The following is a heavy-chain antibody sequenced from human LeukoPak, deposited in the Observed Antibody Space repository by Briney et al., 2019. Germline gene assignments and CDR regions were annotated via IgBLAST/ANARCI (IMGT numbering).Heavy chain of an antibody. CDR3: ATGYSSTWYYFDY. CDR1: GGSISSSIYY. J-gene: IGHJ4*02. Sequence: PSETLSLTCAVSGGSISSSIYYWSWIRQPPGKGLEWIGYSYHTGSTNYNPSLKSRVTISVDTSKNQFSLKLSSVTAGDTAVYYCATGYSSTWYYFDYWGQGTLVTVSS. D-gene: IGHD6-13*01. V-gene: IGHV4-61*01. CDR2: SYHTGST.